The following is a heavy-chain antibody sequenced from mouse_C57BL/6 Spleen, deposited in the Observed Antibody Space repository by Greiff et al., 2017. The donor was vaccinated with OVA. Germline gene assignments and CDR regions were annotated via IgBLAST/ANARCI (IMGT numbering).Heavy chain of an antibody. CDR2: IDPENGDT. Sequence: EVQLQESGAELVRPGASVKLSCTASGFNIKDDYMHWVKQRPEQGLEWIGWIDPENGDTESASKFQGKATITADTSSNTAYLQLSSLTSEDTAVYYCTLATNYFDYWGQGTTLTVSS. J-gene: IGHJ2*01. CDR3: TLATNYFDY. V-gene: IGHV14-4*01. CDR1: GFNIKDDY. D-gene: IGHD1-1*01.